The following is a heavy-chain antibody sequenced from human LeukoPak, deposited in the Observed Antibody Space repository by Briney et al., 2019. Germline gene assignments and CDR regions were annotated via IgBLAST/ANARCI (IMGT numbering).Heavy chain of an antibody. Sequence: GGSLRLSCAASGFTFSSYWMHWVRQAPGKGLVWVSRINSDGSNTTYADSVKGRFTISRDNAKNTLYLQMNSLRAEDTAVYYCARETPQNWFDPWGQGTLVTVSS. CDR2: INSDGSNT. CDR1: GFTFSSYW. J-gene: IGHJ5*02. CDR3: ARETPQNWFDP. V-gene: IGHV3-74*01.